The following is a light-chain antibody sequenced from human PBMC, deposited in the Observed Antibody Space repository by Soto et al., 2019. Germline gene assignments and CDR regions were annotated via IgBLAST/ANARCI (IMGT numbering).Light chain of an antibody. CDR2: EVS. Sequence: QSALTQPASVSGSSGQSITIYCTGTSSDVGGYNYVSWYQQHPGKAPKLLIYEVSNRPSGVSNRFSGSKSGNTASLTISGLQAEDEADYYCSSYTTSSSTLGVFGGGTKLTVL. V-gene: IGLV2-14*01. CDR1: SSDVGGYNY. J-gene: IGLJ2*01. CDR3: SSYTTSSSTLGV.